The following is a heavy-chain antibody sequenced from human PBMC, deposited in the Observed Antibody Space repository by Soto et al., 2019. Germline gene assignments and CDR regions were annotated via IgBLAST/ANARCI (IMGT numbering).Heavy chain of an antibody. CDR2: FGRSGTTT. Sequence: EVQLVESGGGLVLPGGSLRLSCSASGLTFSNYEMNWVRQAPGKGLEWVSSFGRSGTTTYYADSLKGRFTISRDNAKNSLYLKMNSLRAEDTAVYYCATRSGGGGAFDFWGQGTMVTVSS. V-gene: IGHV3-48*03. J-gene: IGHJ3*01. D-gene: IGHD3-10*01. CDR1: GLTFSNYE. CDR3: ATRSGGGGAFDF.